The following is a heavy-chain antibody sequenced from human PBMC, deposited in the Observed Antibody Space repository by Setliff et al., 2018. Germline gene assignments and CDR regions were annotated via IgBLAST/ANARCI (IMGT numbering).Heavy chain of an antibody. Sequence: ASVKVSCKASGYTFIDYGMSWVRQAPGQSLEWMGWINTHTGNPTYAQGFTGRFVFSLDTFVSTAYLQISSLKAEDTAVYYCARASRFGTTVYRGDYYMDVWGKGTTVTVSS. D-gene: IGHD4-4*01. CDR1: GYTFIDYG. V-gene: IGHV7-4-1*02. J-gene: IGHJ6*03. CDR2: INTHTGNP. CDR3: ARASRFGTTVYRGDYYMDV.